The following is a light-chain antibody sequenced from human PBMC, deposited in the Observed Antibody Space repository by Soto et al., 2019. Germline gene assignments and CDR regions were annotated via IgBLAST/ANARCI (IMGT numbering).Light chain of an antibody. CDR1: TSNIGSNR. CDR2: RND. CDR3: ATWDDSLSGVL. Sequence: QSVLNQAPSTSGTPGQRVLISCSGSTSNIGSNRVQWYQQLPGAAPKLLIYRNDNRPSGVPDRFSGSKSGTSASLAISDLRSEDEGHYYCATWDDSLSGVLFGAGTQLTAL. J-gene: IGLJ2*01. V-gene: IGLV1-47*01.